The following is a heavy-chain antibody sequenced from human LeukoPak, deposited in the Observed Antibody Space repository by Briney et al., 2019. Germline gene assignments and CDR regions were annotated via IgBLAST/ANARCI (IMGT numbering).Heavy chain of an antibody. CDR1: GYTFTSYG. CDR3: ARITDYYDILTGLDY. J-gene: IGHJ4*02. D-gene: IGHD3-9*01. CDR2: ISAYNGNT. Sequence: GASVKVSCKASGYTFTSYGISWVRQAPGQGLEWRGWISAYNGNTNYAQKLQARVTMTTDTSTSTANRELRSLRSDDTAVYYCARITDYYDILTGLDYWGQGTLVTVSS. V-gene: IGHV1-18*01.